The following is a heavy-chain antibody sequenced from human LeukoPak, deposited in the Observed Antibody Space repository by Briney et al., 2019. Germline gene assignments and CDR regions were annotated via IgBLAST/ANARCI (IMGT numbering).Heavy chain of an antibody. J-gene: IGHJ4*02. CDR3: ARSMVRYFDY. CDR1: GYTFTNYW. Sequence: GESLKISCQTSGYTFTNYWIGWVRQMPGKGLEWMAIIYCDGSKTTYSPSFQSQVTISVDKSISAAYLQWSSLKASDTAMYYCARSMVRYFDYWGQGTLVTVSS. V-gene: IGHV5-51*01. CDR2: IYCDGSKT. D-gene: IGHD2-21*01.